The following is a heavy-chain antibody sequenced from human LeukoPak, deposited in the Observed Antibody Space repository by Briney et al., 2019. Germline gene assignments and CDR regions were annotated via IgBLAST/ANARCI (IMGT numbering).Heavy chain of an antibody. V-gene: IGHV5-51*01. J-gene: IGHJ4*02. CDR2: IYPGDSDT. CDR1: GYSFTSYW. CDR3: ARLGRKSIVVVTAEGY. Sequence: GESLKISCKGSGYSFTSYWIGWVRQMPGKGLEWMGIIYPGDSDTRYSPSFQGQVTISADKSISTAYLQWSSLKASDTAMYYCARLGRKSIVVVTAEGYWGQGTLVTVPS. D-gene: IGHD2-21*02.